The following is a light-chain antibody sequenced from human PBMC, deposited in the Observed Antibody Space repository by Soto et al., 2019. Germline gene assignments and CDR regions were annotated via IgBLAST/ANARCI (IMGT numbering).Light chain of an antibody. CDR3: QQRSNWLFT. CDR1: QSVGSY. CDR2: DAF. V-gene: IGKV3-11*01. J-gene: IGKJ3*01. Sequence: EIVLTQSPATLSLSPGERATLSCRASQSVGSYLAWYQHKPGQAPRLLIYDAFNRATSIPARFSGSGSGTDFTLTISSLEPEDFAVYYCQQRSNWLFTFGPGTRVDIK.